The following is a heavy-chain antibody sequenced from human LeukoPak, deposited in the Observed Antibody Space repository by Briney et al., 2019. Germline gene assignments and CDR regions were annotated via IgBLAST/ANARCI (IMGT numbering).Heavy chain of an antibody. J-gene: IGHJ6*03. CDR1: GFTVSTNS. CDR3: ARDHAFSYYYYYMDV. Sequence: GGSLRLSCTVSGFTVSTNSMSWVRQAPGKGLEWVANINQDGSEKYYVDSVKGRFTISRDNAKNSLYLQMNSLRAEDTAVYYCARDHAFSYYYYYMDVWGKGTTVTVSS. D-gene: IGHD3-3*01. CDR2: INQDGSEK. V-gene: IGHV3-7*01.